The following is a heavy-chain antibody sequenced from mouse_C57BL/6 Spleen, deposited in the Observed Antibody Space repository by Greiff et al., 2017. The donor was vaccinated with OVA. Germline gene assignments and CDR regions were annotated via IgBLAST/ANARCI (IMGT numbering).Heavy chain of an antibody. Sequence: EVKVVESGGGLVKPGGSLKLSCAASGFTFSDYGMHWVRQAPEKGLEWVAYISSGSSTIYYADTVKGRFTISRDNAKNTLFLQMTSLRSDDTAMYYCARFNWDVHYFDYWGQGTTLTVSS. V-gene: IGHV5-17*01. CDR3: ARFNWDVHYFDY. J-gene: IGHJ2*01. D-gene: IGHD4-1*01. CDR1: GFTFSDYG. CDR2: ISSGSSTI.